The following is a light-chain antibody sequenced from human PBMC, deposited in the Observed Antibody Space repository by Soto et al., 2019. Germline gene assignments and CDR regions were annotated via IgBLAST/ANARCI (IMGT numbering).Light chain of an antibody. CDR1: SSDVGGYNY. J-gene: IGLJ1*01. V-gene: IGLV2-14*01. CDR2: EVS. CDR3: SSYTSSSTRV. Sequence: QSVLTQPASVSGSPGQSITISCTGTSSDVGGYNYVSWYQQHPGKAPKLMIYEVSNRPSGASNRFSGSKSGNTASLTISGLQAEDEADYYCSSYTSSSTRVFVTGTKSPS.